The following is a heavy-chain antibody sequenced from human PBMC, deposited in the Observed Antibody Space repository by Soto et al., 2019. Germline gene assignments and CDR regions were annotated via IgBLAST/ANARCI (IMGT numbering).Heavy chain of an antibody. V-gene: IGHV4-59*08. J-gene: IGHJ6*03. CDR3: ARHSDPRSDYDILTGSSPPGGYYYMDV. CDR1: GGSISSYY. Sequence: SETLSLTCTVSGGSISSYYWSWIRQPPGKGLEWIGYIYYSGSTNYNPSLKSRVTISVDTSKNQFSLKLSSVTAADTAVYYCARHSDPRSDYDILTGSSPPGGYYYMDVWGKGTTVTVSS. D-gene: IGHD3-9*01. CDR2: IYYSGST.